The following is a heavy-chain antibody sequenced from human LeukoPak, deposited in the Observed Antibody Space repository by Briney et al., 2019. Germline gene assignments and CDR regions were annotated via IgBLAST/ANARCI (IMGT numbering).Heavy chain of an antibody. CDR2: ISYDGSNK. D-gene: IGHD6-13*01. CDR3: ARDDRSSSWSY. Sequence: GGSLRLSCAASGFTFSSYAMHWVRQAPGKGLEWVAVISYDGSNKYYADSVKGRFTISRDNSKNTLYLQMNSLRAEDTAVYYRARDDRSSSWSYWGQGTLVTVSS. J-gene: IGHJ4*02. CDR1: GFTFSSYA. V-gene: IGHV3-30-3*01.